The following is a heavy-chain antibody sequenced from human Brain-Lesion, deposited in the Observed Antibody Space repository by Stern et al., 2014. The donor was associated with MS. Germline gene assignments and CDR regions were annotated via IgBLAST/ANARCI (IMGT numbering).Heavy chain of an antibody. J-gene: IGHJ3*01. Sequence: VQLVESGSGQAKPSQTLSLTCAVSGGSISSGGSSWNWIRQPPGKGLEWIGFIYHSGSTYYNPSLKGRVFISVDTSKNQFALNLRSVTAADTAVYYCARGGVIYTQDRNGFDVWGQGTMVTVSP. D-gene: IGHD2-21*01. V-gene: IGHV4-30-2*01. CDR3: ARGGVIYTQDRNGFDV. CDR1: GGSISSGGSS. CDR2: IYHSGST.